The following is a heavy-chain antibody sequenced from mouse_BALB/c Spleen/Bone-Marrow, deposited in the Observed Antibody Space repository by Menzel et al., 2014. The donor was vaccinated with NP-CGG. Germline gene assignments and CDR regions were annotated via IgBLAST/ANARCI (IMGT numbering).Heavy chain of an antibody. J-gene: IGHJ4*01. CDR2: ISSGGST. V-gene: IGHV5-6-5*01. Sequence: LVESGGGLVKPGGSLKLSCAASGFTFSSYAMSWVRQTPEKRLEWVASISSGGSTYYPDSVKGRFTISRDNARNILYLQMSSLRSEDTAMYYCASLYFYGSSYYTMDYWGQGTSVTVSS. CDR3: ASLYFYGSSYYTMDY. D-gene: IGHD1-1*01. CDR1: GFTFSSYA.